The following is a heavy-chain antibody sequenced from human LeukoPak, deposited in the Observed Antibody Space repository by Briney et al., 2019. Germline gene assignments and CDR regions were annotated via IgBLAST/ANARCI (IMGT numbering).Heavy chain of an antibody. Sequence: SQTLSLTCTVSGGSISSGSYYWSWIRQPAGKGLEWIGRIYTSGSTNYNPSLKSRVTISVDTSKNQFSLKLSSVTAADTAVYYCARDAYSGSARIYWGQGTLVTVSS. J-gene: IGHJ4*02. D-gene: IGHD1-26*01. CDR2: IYTSGST. CDR3: ARDAYSGSARIY. V-gene: IGHV4-61*02. CDR1: GGSISSGSYY.